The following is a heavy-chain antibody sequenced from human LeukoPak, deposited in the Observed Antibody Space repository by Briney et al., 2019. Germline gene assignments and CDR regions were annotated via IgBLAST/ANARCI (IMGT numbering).Heavy chain of an antibody. CDR1: GYTFTGYY. CDR2: INPNSGDT. CDR3: ARSKGFDY. J-gene: IGHJ4*02. Sequence: ASVKVSCKASGYTFTGYYIHWVRQAPGQGLEWMGWINPNSGDTNYAQKFQGRVTMTSDTSISTAYMELSSLKSDDTAMYYCARSKGFDYWGQGTLVTVSS. D-gene: IGHD5/OR15-5a*01. V-gene: IGHV1-2*02.